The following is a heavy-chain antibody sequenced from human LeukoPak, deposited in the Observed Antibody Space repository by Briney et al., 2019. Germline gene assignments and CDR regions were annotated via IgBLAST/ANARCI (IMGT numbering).Heavy chain of an antibody. Sequence: SETLPLTCTVSGGSIIGYDWSWIRQPPGKGLEWIGYISYTGSTKFSPSLKSRLAMSVDTSSNQFSLHLSSVTAADTAVYYCVRTWHYDSSDYFPFDNWGQGTLVTVSS. CDR2: ISYTGST. V-gene: IGHV4-59*08. D-gene: IGHD3-22*01. CDR3: VRTWHYDSSDYFPFDN. CDR1: GGSIIGYD. J-gene: IGHJ4*02.